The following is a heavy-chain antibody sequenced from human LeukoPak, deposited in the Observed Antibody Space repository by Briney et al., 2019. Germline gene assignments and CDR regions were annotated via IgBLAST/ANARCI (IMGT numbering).Heavy chain of an antibody. Sequence: PGVSLRLSCAASGLTFSSYSMNWVRQAPGKGLEWVSSISSSSSYIYYADSVKGRFTISRDDAKNSLYLQMNSLRAEDTAVYYCARQYYYDSSGYYYPFDYWGQGTLVTVSS. V-gene: IGHV3-21*01. D-gene: IGHD3-22*01. CDR2: ISSSSSYI. CDR1: GLTFSSYS. CDR3: ARQYYYDSSGYYYPFDY. J-gene: IGHJ4*02.